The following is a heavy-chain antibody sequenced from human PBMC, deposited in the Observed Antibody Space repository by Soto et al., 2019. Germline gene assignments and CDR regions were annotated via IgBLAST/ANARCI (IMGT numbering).Heavy chain of an antibody. CDR1: GFDFKTYG. CDR2: IGFDGTNI. J-gene: IGHJ4*02. V-gene: IGHV3-33*01. CDR3: VRTACVINNCSYRGVR. D-gene: IGHD1-20*01. Sequence: QGQLVASGGGVVQPGRSLRLSCVASGFDFKTYGMHWVRQAPGKGLEGVAVIGFDGTNIHYSDSVRGRFSISRDNSENTVSLQMDSLRVEETALYYCVRTACVINNCSYRGVRWGQGTLVTV.